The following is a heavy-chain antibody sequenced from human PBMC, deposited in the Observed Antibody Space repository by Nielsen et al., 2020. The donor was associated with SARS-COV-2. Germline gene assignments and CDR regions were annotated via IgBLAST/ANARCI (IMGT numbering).Heavy chain of an antibody. V-gene: IGHV1-18*04. CDR3: ARGVSGWIAAAGRINYFDY. Sequence: ASVKVSCKASGYTFTGYGISWVRQAPGQGLEWMGWISAYNGNTNYAQKLQGRVTMTTDTSTSTAYMELRSLRSDDTAVYYCARGVSGWIAAAGRINYFDYWGQGTLVTVSS. CDR1: GYTFTGYG. D-gene: IGHD6-13*01. CDR2: ISAYNGNT. J-gene: IGHJ4*02.